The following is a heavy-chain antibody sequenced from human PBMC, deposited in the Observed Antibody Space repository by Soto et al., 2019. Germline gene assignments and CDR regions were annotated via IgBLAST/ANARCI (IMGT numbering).Heavy chain of an antibody. CDR1: RFTLSTYA. CDR2: ISGTAGST. D-gene: IGHD6-19*01. V-gene: IGHV3-23*01. J-gene: IGHJ4*02. CDR3: AKRSESTSGWYGLLDY. Sequence: WRCLRLSWSAARFTLSTYAMNWVRQAPGKGLEWVSGISGTAGSTYYADSVEGRFTIPTQNPKNTIYLQMNSLRAEDTAVYYCAKRSESTSGWYGLLDYWGQGTMVTVSS.